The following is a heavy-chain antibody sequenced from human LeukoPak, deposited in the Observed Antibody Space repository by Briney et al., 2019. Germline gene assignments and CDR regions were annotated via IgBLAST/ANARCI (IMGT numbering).Heavy chain of an antibody. J-gene: IGHJ4*02. CDR3: AKDSGSSLYYFDY. CDR1: GFTFSTYG. V-gene: IGHV3-23*01. CDR2: ISGSGGST. Sequence: GGSLRLSCAASGFTFSTYGMSWFPQAPGKGRDWVSGISGSGGSTYYADSVKGRFTISRDNSKNTLYLQMNSLRAEDTAVYYCAKDSGSSLYYFDYWGQGTLVTVSS. D-gene: IGHD1-26*01.